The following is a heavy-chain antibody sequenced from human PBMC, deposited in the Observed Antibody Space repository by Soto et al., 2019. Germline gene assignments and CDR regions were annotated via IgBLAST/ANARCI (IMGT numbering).Heavy chain of an antibody. D-gene: IGHD5-18*01. J-gene: IGHJ6*02. CDR2: IYYSGST. Sequence: PSETLSLTCTVSGGSISSSSYYWGWIRQPPGKGLEWIGSIYYSGSTYYNPSLKSRVTISVDTSKNQFSLKLSSVTAADTAVYYRARLSIGTWIQLWSNNYGMDVWGQGTTVTVSS. CDR3: ARLSIGTWIQLWSNNYGMDV. CDR1: GGSISSSSYY. V-gene: IGHV4-39*01.